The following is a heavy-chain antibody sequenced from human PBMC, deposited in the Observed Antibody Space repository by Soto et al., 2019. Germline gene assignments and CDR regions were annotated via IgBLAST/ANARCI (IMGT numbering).Heavy chain of an antibody. J-gene: IGHJ4*02. D-gene: IGHD3-10*01. CDR2: IWYDGSNK. V-gene: IGHV3-33*01. CDR3: ARDSEYYYGSGVPAY. CDR1: GFTFSSYG. Sequence: SGGSLRLSCAASGFTFSSYGMHWVRQAPGKGLEWVAVIWYDGSNKYYADSVKGRFTISRDNSKNTLYLQMNSLRAEDTAVYYCARDSEYYYGSGVPAYWGQGTLVTVSS.